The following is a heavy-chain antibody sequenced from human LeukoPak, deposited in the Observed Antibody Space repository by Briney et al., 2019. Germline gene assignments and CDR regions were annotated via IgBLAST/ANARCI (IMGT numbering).Heavy chain of an antibody. CDR1: GFTFSSYS. J-gene: IGHJ4*02. D-gene: IGHD3-22*01. CDR2: ISSSGSTI. Sequence: GGSLRLSCAVSGFTFSSYSMNWVRQAPGKGLEWISYISSSGSTIYYADSVKGRFTISRDNAKNSLYLQMNSLSDEDTAVYYCARARSGYSFDYWGQGTLVTVSS. CDR3: ARARSGYSFDY. V-gene: IGHV3-48*02.